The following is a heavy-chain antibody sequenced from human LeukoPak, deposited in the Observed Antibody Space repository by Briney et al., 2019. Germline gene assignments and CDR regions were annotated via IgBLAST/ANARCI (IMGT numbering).Heavy chain of an antibody. Sequence: ASLKVSCKASRGTFSSSAISWVCQAPHQGLAWLGRIIHMIGAANYAQKFQGRVTITADESTSTAYMALSSLRSEDTAVYYCAGPEPSMVRGGQSYYFYVMDVWGKGTTVTVSS. CDR1: RGTFSSSA. J-gene: IGHJ6*04. V-gene: IGHV1-69*13. CDR2: IIHMIGAA. CDR3: AGPEPSMVRGGQSYYFYVMDV. D-gene: IGHD3-10*01.